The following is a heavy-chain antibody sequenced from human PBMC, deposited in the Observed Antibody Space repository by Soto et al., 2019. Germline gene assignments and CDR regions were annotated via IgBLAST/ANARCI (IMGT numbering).Heavy chain of an antibody. Sequence: QPGGSLRLSGAASVFTFSTYSMKWVRQAPGKGLEWVSGISGGGDGTYYADSVKGRFTISRDNSKNTLYLQMNSLRAEDTAVYYCAKVRENYYYYGMDVWGQGTTVTVSS. V-gene: IGHV3-23*01. J-gene: IGHJ6*02. CDR3: AKVRENYYYYGMDV. CDR2: ISGGGDGT. CDR1: VFTFSTYS.